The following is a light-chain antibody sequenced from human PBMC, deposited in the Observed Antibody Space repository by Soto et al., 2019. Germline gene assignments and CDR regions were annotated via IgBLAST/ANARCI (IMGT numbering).Light chain of an antibody. CDR2: AAS. J-gene: IGKJ1*01. CDR1: QSISSY. Sequence: DIQMTQSPSSLSASVGDRVTITCRASQSISSYLNWYQQKPGKAPNLLIYAASSLQSGVPSRFSGSGSGTDFTLTISILQPDDFATYCCHQYNSYACTFGQGTKVEIK. V-gene: IGKV1-39*01. CDR3: HQYNSYACT.